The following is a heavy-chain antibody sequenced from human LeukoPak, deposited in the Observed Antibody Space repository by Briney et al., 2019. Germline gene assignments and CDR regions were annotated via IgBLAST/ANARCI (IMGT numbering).Heavy chain of an antibody. Sequence: ASVKVSCKASGYTFARHYMHWVRQAPGQGLEWMGIINPSDGYTSNTQKLQGRVTLTRDMSTSTVYMELSSLRSEDTAVYYCARDSSSSASWWFDPWGQGTLVIVSS. CDR2: INPSDGYT. D-gene: IGHD6-6*01. CDR1: GYTFARHY. V-gene: IGHV1-46*01. J-gene: IGHJ5*02. CDR3: ARDSSSSASWWFDP.